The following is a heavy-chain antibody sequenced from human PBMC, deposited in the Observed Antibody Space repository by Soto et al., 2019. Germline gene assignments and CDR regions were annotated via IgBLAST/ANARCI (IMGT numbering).Heavy chain of an antibody. CDR2: INAGNGNT. CDR3: AADSHNWNHFDAFDI. CDR1: GYTFTSYA. J-gene: IGHJ3*02. Sequence: GASVKVSCKASGYTFTSYAMHWVRQAPGQRLEWMGWINAGNGNTKYSQKFQGRVTITRDTSASTAYMELSSLRSEDTAVYYCAADSHNWNHFDAFDIWGQGTMVTVSS. V-gene: IGHV1-3*01. D-gene: IGHD1-20*01.